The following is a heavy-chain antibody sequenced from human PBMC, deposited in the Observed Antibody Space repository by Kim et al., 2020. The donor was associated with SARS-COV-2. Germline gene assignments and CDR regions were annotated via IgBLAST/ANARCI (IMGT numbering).Heavy chain of an antibody. CDR2: ISAHNGHT. Sequence: ASVKVSCKASGYTFTNSGISWVRQAPGQGLEWMGWISAHNGHTNYAQKVQDRVTMTTDTSTSTAYVELRSLRSDDTAVYYCAREGGSSWYRNSFYFDYWAREPWSPSPQ. D-gene: IGHD6-13*01. CDR3: AREGGSSWYRNSFYFDY. V-gene: IGHV1-18*01. J-gene: IGHJ4*02. CDR1: GYTFTNSG.